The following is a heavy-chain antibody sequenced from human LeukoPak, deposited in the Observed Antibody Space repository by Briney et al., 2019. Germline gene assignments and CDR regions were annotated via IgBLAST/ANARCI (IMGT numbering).Heavy chain of an antibody. J-gene: IGHJ4*02. CDR3: ARNLGYSSSIGLPDEYYFDY. CDR2: IYYSGST. Sequence: TSETLSLTCTVSGGSISSSSYYWGWIRQPPGKGLEWIGSIYYSGSTYYNPSLKSRVTISVDTSKNQFSLKLSSVTAADTAVYYCARNLGYSSSIGLPDEYYFDYWGQGTLVTVSS. D-gene: IGHD6-6*01. V-gene: IGHV4-39*01. CDR1: GGSISSSSYY.